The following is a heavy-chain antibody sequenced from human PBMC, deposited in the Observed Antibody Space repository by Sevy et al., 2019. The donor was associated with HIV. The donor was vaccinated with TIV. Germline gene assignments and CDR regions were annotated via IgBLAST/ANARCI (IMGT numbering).Heavy chain of an antibody. V-gene: IGHV3-48*02. CDR1: GFTFSSYS. CDR2: ISSSSSTI. J-gene: IGHJ4*02. D-gene: IGHD1-26*01. CDR3: ARTRTLVGATPPDY. Sequence: GGSLRLSCAASGFTFSSYSMNWVSQAPGKGLEWVSYISSSSSTIYYADSVKGRFTISRDNAKNSLYLQMNSLRDEDTAVYYCARTRTLVGATPPDYWGQGTLVTVSS.